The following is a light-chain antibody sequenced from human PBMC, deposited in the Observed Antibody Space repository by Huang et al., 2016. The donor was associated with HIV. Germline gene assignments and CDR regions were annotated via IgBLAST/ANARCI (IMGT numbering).Light chain of an antibody. CDR3: QQYNKWPKFT. CDR1: ESVGDN. J-gene: IGKJ3*01. CDR2: GAS. Sequence: EIVMTQSPGTLYVSPGERATLSCRASESVGDNLAWYQQRPGQAPRLLIFGASAMAAGIPARFSGSGSGTELTLSISSLQSEDFAVYYCQQYNKWPKFTFGPGTRVDMK. V-gene: IGKV3-15*01.